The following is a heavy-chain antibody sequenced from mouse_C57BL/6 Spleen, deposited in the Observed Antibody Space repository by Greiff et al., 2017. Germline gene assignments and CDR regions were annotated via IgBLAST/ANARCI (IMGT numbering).Heavy chain of an antibody. Sequence: EVKLQESGGGLVKPGGSLKLSCAASGFTFSDYGMHWVRQAPEKGLEWVAYISSGSSTIYYADTVKGRFTISRDNAKNTLFLQMTSLRSEDTAMYYCARSTVVGYYAMDYWGQGTSVTVSS. CDR2: ISSGSSTI. V-gene: IGHV5-17*01. D-gene: IGHD1-1*01. J-gene: IGHJ4*01. CDR3: ARSTVVGYYAMDY. CDR1: GFTFSDYG.